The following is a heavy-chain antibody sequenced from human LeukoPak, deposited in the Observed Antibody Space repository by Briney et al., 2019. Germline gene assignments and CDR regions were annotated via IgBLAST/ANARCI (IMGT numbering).Heavy chain of an antibody. CDR3: ARESGDYVDDAFDI. Sequence: PGGSLRLSCAASGFTFSSYWMHWVRQAPGKGLVWVSRINTDGSSTNYADSVKGRFTISRDNAKNSLYLQMNSLRAEDTAVYYCARESGDYVDDAFDIWGQGTMVTVSS. CDR1: GFTFSSYW. D-gene: IGHD4-17*01. V-gene: IGHV3-74*01. CDR2: INTDGSST. J-gene: IGHJ3*02.